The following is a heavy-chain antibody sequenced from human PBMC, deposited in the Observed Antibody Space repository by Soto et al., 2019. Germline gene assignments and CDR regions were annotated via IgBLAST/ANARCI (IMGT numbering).Heavy chain of an antibody. J-gene: IGHJ4*02. CDR2: ISAYNGNT. V-gene: IGHV1-18*01. Sequence: ASVKVSCKASGYTFTSYGISWVRQAPGQGLEWMGWISAYNGNTNYAQKLQGRVTMTTDTSTSTAYMELRSLRSDDTAVYYCARVLHAGPRLRVVPQNDYWGQGTLVTVSS. CDR3: ARVLHAGPRLRVVPQNDY. D-gene: IGHD3-3*01. CDR1: GYTFTSYG.